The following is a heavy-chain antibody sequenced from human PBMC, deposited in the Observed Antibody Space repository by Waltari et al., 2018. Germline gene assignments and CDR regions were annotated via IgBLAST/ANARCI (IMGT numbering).Heavy chain of an antibody. D-gene: IGHD3-10*01. V-gene: IGHV3-7*03. Sequence: EVQLVESGGGLVQPGGSLRLSCAASGFTFSSYWMSWVRQAPGKGLEWVANIKQDGSEKYYVDSVKGRFTISRDNAKNSLYLQMNSLRSEDTAVYYCAREGSGSGSKPFDYWGQGTLVTVSS. CDR3: AREGSGSGSKPFDY. CDR2: IKQDGSEK. J-gene: IGHJ4*02. CDR1: GFTFSSYW.